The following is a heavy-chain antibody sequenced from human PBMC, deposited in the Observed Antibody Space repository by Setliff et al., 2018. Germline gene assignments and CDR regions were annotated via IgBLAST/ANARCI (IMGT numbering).Heavy chain of an antibody. CDR3: TTDSMFYFDSSGYHVLDY. CDR1: GFTFSSYS. J-gene: IGHJ4*02. D-gene: IGHD3-22*01. V-gene: IGHV3-15*01. Sequence: GGSLRLSCAASGFTFSSYSMNWVRQAPGKGLEWIGRIKGKSDRWTTDYAAPVKGRFTISSDDSKNTVFLQMNSLTTEDTAVYYCTTDSMFYFDSSGYHVLDYWGQGTLVTVS. CDR2: IKGKSDRWTT.